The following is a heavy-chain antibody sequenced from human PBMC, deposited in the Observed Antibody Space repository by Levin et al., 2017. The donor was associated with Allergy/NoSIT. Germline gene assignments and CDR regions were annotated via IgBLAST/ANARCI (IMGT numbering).Heavy chain of an antibody. J-gene: IGHJ2*01. CDR3: ARDSRGRDIWYFDR. CDR2: MGASGSS. CDR1: GDSISSYY. V-gene: IGHV4-4*07. Sequence: PSETLSLTCTVSGDSISSYYWSWIRQPAGKGLEWIGRMGASGSSNYNPSLKSRVTMSVDTPKNQFSLKLSSVTAADTAVYYCARDSRGRDIWYFDRWGRGTLVTVSS. D-gene: IGHD3-10*01.